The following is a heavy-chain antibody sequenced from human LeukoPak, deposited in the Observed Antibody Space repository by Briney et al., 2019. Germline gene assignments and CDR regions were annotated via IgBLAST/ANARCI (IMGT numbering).Heavy chain of an antibody. D-gene: IGHD3-9*01. V-gene: IGHV3-7*01. Sequence: PGGSLRLSCAASGFTVSSNYMSWVRQAPGKGLEWVANIKQDGSEKYYVDSVKGRFTISRDNAKNSLYLQMNSLRAEDTAVYYCARVLRYFDWFQAFDIWGQGTMVTVSS. J-gene: IGHJ3*02. CDR3: ARVLRYFDWFQAFDI. CDR2: IKQDGSEK. CDR1: GFTVSSNY.